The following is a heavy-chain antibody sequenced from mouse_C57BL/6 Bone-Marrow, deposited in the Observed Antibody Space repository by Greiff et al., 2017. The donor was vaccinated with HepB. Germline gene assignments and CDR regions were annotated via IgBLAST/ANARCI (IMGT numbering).Heavy chain of an antibody. J-gene: IGHJ4*01. CDR3: TTPPIYYDYPYAMDY. CDR2: IDPEDGDT. CDR1: GFNIKDYY. V-gene: IGHV14-1*01. D-gene: IGHD2-4*01. Sequence: EVKLQQSGAELVRPGASVKLSCTASGFNIKDYYMHWVKQRPEQGLEWIGRIDPEDGDTEYAPKFQGKATMTADTSSNTAYLQLSSLTSEDTAVYYCTTPPIYYDYPYAMDYWGQGTSVTVSS.